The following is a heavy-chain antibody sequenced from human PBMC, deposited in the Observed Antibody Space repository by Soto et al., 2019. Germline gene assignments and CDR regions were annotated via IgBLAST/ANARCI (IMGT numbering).Heavy chain of an antibody. D-gene: IGHD3-10*01. Sequence: SETLSLTCTVSGGSMSSSHYWIWIRQSPGKGMEWIGYIYYTGNTNYNPSLQSRVTISLDTSKNQFSLNVRSVTAADTAVYYCARRGYGPGFPYYYGMDVWGQGTKVTVS. CDR1: GGSMSSSHY. CDR2: IYYTGNT. V-gene: IGHV4-59*11. CDR3: ARRGYGPGFPYYYGMDV. J-gene: IGHJ6*02.